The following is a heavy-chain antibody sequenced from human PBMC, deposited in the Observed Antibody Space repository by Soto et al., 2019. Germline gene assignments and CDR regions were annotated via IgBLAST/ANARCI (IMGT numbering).Heavy chain of an antibody. Sequence: PSETLSLTCAVYGGSFSGYYWSWIRQPPGKGLEWIGDINHSGSTNYNPSLRSRVTISVDTSKNQFSLKLSSVTVADTAVYDCARGVGYFWSGYFHYYYGMDVWGQGTTVTVSS. CDR2: INHSGST. CDR1: GGSFSGYY. D-gene: IGHD3-3*01. CDR3: ARGVGYFWSGYFHYYYGMDV. J-gene: IGHJ6*02. V-gene: IGHV4-34*01.